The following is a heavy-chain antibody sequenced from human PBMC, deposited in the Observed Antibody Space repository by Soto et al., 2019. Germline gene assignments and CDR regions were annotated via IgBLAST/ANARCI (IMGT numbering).Heavy chain of an antibody. CDR2: ISNDGSRK. D-gene: IGHD2-8*01. Sequence: QVQLVESGGGVVQPGRSLRLSCAASGFTFGDFGIHWVRQAPGKGLEWVADISNDGSRKYYAGSVQGRFTISRDNSKNTVYLQMDSLRTEDTAVYFCAGGCSGWTNCFYFDFWGQGILVTVSS. J-gene: IGHJ4*02. CDR1: GFTFGDFG. CDR3: AGGCSGWTNCFYFDF. V-gene: IGHV3-30*03.